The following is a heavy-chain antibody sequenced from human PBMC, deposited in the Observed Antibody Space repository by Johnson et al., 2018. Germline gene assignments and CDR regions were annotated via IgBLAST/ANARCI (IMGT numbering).Heavy chain of an antibody. D-gene: IGHD6-19*01. J-gene: IGHJ6*03. CDR3: AIEPGYSRGWYPNKGHYYYMDV. V-gene: IGHV3-30*03. Sequence: QVQLVQSGGGVVQSGRSLRLSCVVSGFTFNSYGMHWVRQAPGKGLEWVAVISYDGNNKYYADSVKGRFTISRDNSKNTLYLQMNSLRAEDTAVYYCAIEPGYSRGWYPNKGHYYYMDVWGKGTTVTVSS. CDR1: GFTFNSYG. CDR2: ISYDGNNK.